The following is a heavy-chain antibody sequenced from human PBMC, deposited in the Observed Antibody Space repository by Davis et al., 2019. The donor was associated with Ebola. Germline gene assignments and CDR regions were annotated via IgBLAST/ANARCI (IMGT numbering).Heavy chain of an antibody. D-gene: IGHD3-3*01. V-gene: IGHV3-21*01. J-gene: IGHJ6*02. CDR2: ISSSSTYI. CDR3: ARVRSGYYPSAMDV. CDR1: GFTFITYS. Sequence: GESLKISCAASGFTFITYSMNWVRQAPGKGLEWVSSISSSSTYIYYADSVKGRFTISRDNAKNSLFLQMDSLRDEDTAVYFCARVRSGYYPSAMDVWGQGTTVTVSS.